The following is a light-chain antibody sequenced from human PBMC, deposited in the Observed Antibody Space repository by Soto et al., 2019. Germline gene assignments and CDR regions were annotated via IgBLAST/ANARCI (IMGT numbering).Light chain of an antibody. Sequence: DIQMTQSPSTLSASVGDRVTIICRASESINYWLAWYQQKPGKAPNLLIYKASNLESGVPSRFSGSGSGTEFTLTISSLQPDDFATYYCQQYESSWTFGQGTKVEIK. V-gene: IGKV1-5*03. CDR2: KAS. J-gene: IGKJ1*01. CDR1: ESINYW. CDR3: QQYESSWT.